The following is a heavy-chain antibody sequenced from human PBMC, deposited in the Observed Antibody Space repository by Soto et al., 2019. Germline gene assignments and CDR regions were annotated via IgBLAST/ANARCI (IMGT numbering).Heavy chain of an antibody. J-gene: IGHJ4*02. CDR3: ARRADSSSWYGSVDY. V-gene: IGHV3-48*01. CDR2: ISSSSSTI. D-gene: IGHD6-13*01. CDR1: GFTFSSYS. Sequence: EVQLVESGGGLVQPGGSLRLSCAASGFTFSSYSMNWVRQAPGNGLEWVSYISSSSSTIYYADSLKGRFTISRDNAKNSLYLQMNSLRAEDTAVYYYARRADSSSWYGSVDYWGQGTLVTVSS.